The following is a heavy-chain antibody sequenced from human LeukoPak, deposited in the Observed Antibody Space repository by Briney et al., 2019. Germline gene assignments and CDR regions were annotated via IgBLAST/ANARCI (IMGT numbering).Heavy chain of an antibody. Sequence: GGTLRLSCAASGFTFSSYGMSWVRQAPGKGLEGVSAIRVSGGSTYYADSVKGRFTISRDNSKNRLYVQMNSLRAEDTAVYYWAKRISRGWYFCLDYWGQGTLVTVSS. V-gene: IGHV3-23*01. D-gene: IGHD6-19*01. CDR1: GFTFSSYG. CDR3: AKRISRGWYFCLDY. CDR2: IRVSGGST. J-gene: IGHJ4*02.